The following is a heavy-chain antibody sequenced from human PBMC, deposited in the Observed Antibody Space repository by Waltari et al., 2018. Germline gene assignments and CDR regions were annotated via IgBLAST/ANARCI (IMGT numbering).Heavy chain of an antibody. D-gene: IGHD5-12*01. CDR3: AREKGSPGIVTTIRDAFDI. J-gene: IGHJ3*02. CDR1: GGSISSYY. CDR2: IYTSGSA. Sequence: QVQLQESGPGLVKPSETLSLTCTVSGGSISSYYWSWIRQPAGKGLEWIGRIYTSGSATYNPSLKSRDTMSVDTSKNQFSLKLSSVTAADTAVYYCAREKGSPGIVTTIRDAFDIWGQGTMVTVSS. V-gene: IGHV4-4*07.